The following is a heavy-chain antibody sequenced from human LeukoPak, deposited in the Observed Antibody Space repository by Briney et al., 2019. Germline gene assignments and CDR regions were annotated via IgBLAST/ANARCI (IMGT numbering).Heavy chain of an antibody. V-gene: IGHV3-23*01. D-gene: IGHD6-19*01. J-gene: IGHJ6*02. CDR2: ISGSGGST. CDR1: GFTFSSYA. Sequence: GGSLRLSCAASGFTFSSYAMSWVRQAPGKGLEWVSAISGSGGSTYYADSVKGRFTISRDNSKNTLYLQMNSLRAEDTAVYYCARDTSSSGWYAAEYYYYGMDVWGQGTTVTVSS. CDR3: ARDTSSSGWYAAEYYYYGMDV.